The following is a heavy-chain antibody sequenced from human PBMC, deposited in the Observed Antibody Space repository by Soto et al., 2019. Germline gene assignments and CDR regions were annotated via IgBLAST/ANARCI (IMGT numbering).Heavy chain of an antibody. D-gene: IGHD6-13*01. Sequence: SETLSLTCAVSGGSISSGGYSWSWIRQPPGKGLEWIGYIYHSGSTYYNPSLKSRVTISVDRSKNQFSLKLSSVTAADTAVYYCARDRLSEQQLGGYYYYDMDVWGQGTTVTVSS. V-gene: IGHV4-30-2*02. J-gene: IGHJ6*02. CDR1: GGSISSGGYS. CDR2: IYHSGST. CDR3: ARDRLSEQQLGGYYYYDMDV.